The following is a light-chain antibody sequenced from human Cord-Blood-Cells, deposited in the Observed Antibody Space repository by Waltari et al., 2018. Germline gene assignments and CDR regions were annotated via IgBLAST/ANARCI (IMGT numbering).Light chain of an antibody. Sequence: QSALTQPASVSGSPGQSITISCTGTSSDVGGYNYVSWYQQHPGKAPKLMIYDVSNQPSGVSNRFSGSKSGNTASLTISGLQAEDEADYYCSSYTSSSTLGMFGGGTKLTVL. CDR2: DVS. J-gene: IGLJ3*02. CDR3: SSYTSSSTLGM. CDR1: SSDVGGYNY. V-gene: IGLV2-14*03.